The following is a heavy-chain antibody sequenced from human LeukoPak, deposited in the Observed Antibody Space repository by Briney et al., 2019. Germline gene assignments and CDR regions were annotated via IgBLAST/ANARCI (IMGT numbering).Heavy chain of an antibody. J-gene: IGHJ4*02. CDR3: AKGRLQEGTVFRGVITPVDY. D-gene: IGHD3-10*01. CDR1: GFTFSNYA. CDR2: ISGSGGST. Sequence: GGSLRLSCAASGFTFSNYAMSWVRQAPGKGLEWVSAISGSGGSTYYADSVRGRFTISRDNSKNTLYLQMNSLSADDTALYYCAKGRLQEGTVFRGVITPVDYWGQGTLVTVTS. V-gene: IGHV3-23*01.